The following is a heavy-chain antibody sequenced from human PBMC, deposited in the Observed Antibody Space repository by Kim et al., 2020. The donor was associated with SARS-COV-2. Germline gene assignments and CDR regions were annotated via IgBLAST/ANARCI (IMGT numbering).Heavy chain of an antibody. CDR2: ISYSGVVT. CDR3: AKDLGGWWLNYYVLDV. Sequence: GGSLRLSCAASGFTFSNYVVTWVRQAPGKGLEWVSSISYSGVVTYYADSVKGRFTISRDNSKNTLYLQMNSLRAEDTALYYCAKDLGGWWLNYYVLDVWGRRTTVSVSS. J-gene: IGHJ6*02. D-gene: IGHD6-19*01. V-gene: IGHV3-23*01. CDR1: GFTFSNYV.